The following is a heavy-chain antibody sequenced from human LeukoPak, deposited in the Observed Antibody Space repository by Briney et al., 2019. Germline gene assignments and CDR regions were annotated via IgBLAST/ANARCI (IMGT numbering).Heavy chain of an antibody. CDR2: IYYSGST. CDR3: AREDSSGYFPFDY. J-gene: IGHJ4*02. CDR1: GGSISSYY. D-gene: IGHD3-22*01. Sequence: SETLSLTCTVSGGSISSYYWSWIRQPPGKGLEWIGYIYYSGSTHYNPSLKSRVTISVDTSKNQFSLKLSSVTAADTAVYYCAREDSSGYFPFDYWGQGTLVTVSS. V-gene: IGHV4-59*01.